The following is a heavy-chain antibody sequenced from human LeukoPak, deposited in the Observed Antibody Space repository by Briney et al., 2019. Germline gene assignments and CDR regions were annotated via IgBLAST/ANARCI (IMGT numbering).Heavy chain of an antibody. J-gene: IGHJ4*02. CDR1: GYSFSDYA. CDR2: INCGNGKT. Sequence: ASVPVSCKASGYSFSDYAMQWVRQARGQRLAWMGWINCGNGKTKYSQNFQGRVTTTTDTSATTAYMKLSSLRSGDTAVYYCAKSTCNPGGGYYFDSWGQGTLVTVS. D-gene: IGHD2/OR15-2a*01. V-gene: IGHV1-3*01. CDR3: AKSTCNPGGGYYFDS.